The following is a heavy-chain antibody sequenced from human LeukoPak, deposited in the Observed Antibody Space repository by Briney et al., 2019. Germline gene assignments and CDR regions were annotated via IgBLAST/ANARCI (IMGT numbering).Heavy chain of an antibody. CDR3: ARDLGSGIAEPFDH. J-gene: IGHJ4*02. Sequence: ASVKVSCKASGYTFTGYYMHWVRQAPGQGLEWMGWINPNSGGTNYAQKFQGRVTMTRDTSISTAYMELSGLRSDDTAVYYCARDLGSGIAEPFDHWGQGTLVTVSS. CDR1: GYTFTGYY. D-gene: IGHD6-13*01. V-gene: IGHV1-2*02. CDR2: INPNSGGT.